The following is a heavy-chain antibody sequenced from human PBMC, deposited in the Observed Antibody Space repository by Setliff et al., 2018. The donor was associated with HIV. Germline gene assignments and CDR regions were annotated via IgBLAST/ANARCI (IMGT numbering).Heavy chain of an antibody. V-gene: IGHV1-69*13. CDR3: AGVDTAMVLRYNWFDP. CDR2: IIPIFGTA. CDR1: GGTFSSYA. J-gene: IGHJ5*02. Sequence: SVQVSCKASGGTFSSYAISWVRQAPGQGLEWMGGIIPIFGTANYAQKFQGRVTITADESTSTACMELSSLRSEDTAVYYCAGVDTAMVLRYNWFDPWGQGTLVTVSS. D-gene: IGHD5-18*01.